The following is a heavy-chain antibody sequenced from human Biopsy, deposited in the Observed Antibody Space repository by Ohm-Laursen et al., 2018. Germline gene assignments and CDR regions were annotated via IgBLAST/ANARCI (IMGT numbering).Heavy chain of an antibody. CDR2: VYNGGIT. CDR1: GGSIISYY. Sequence: PSETLSLTCSVSGGSIISYYWTWIRQPPGKGLEWIGHVYNGGITNYNLSLKSRVTISKDTSKNQFSLQVNSVTAAGTAVYYCARTPRDSFWSGSYKRGLWFDPWGQGTLVIVSS. J-gene: IGHJ5*02. D-gene: IGHD3-3*01. V-gene: IGHV4-59*01. CDR3: ARTPRDSFWSGSYKRGLWFDP.